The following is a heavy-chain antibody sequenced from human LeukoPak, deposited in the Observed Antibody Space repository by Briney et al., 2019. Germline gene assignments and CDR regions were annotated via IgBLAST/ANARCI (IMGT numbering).Heavy chain of an antibody. D-gene: IGHD3-22*01. CDR2: IYHSGST. CDR3: ARSYYDSSGYYEGQNFDY. J-gene: IGHJ4*02. CDR1: GGSLSSSNW. Sequence: SGTLSLTCAVSGGSLSSSNWWSWVRQPPGKGLEWIGEIYHSGSTNYNPSLKSRVTISVDKSKNQFSLKLSSVTAADTAVYYCARSYYDSSGYYEGQNFDYWGQGTLVTVSS. V-gene: IGHV4-4*02.